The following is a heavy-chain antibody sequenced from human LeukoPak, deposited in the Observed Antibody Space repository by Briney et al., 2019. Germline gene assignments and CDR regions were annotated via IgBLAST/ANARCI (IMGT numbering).Heavy chain of an antibody. CDR1: DYYISSGHY. D-gene: IGHD4-17*01. CDR3: TRSKSIDYGDYGWFVY. CDR2: IHHAGAT. Sequence: SETLSLTCTVSDYYISSGHYWGWIRQPPGKGLEWIGNIHHAGATYHNPSLKSRVTISVDTSKNQFSLNLTSVTAADTAVYFCTRSKSIDYGDYGWFVYWGQGALVTVS. V-gene: IGHV4-38-2*02. J-gene: IGHJ4*02.